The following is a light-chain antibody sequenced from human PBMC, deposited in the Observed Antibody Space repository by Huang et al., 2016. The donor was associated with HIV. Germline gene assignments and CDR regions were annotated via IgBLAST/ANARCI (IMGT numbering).Light chain of an antibody. Sequence: DIVMTQSPDSLAVSLGERATIDCKSSQSVLYSSNNKNYLAWYQQNSGQSPKLLIYWASTRESGVPDRFRGSGSGTDFTLTISSLQAEDVAVYFCQQYYSIPWTFGQGTKVEVK. CDR1: QSVLYSSNNKNY. V-gene: IGKV4-1*01. CDR2: WAS. J-gene: IGKJ1*01. CDR3: QQYYSIPWT.